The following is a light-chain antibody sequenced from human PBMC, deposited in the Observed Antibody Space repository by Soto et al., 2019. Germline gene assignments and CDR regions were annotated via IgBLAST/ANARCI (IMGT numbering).Light chain of an antibody. CDR2: GAS. Sequence: EIVMTQSPATLSVSPGERGTLSCRASQNIRSNVAWYQQRPGQAPRLLIYGASTRATGIPARFSGSGSGTDFTLTISSLQSEDFAVYYCQQYNDWPRTFGQGTKVEIK. J-gene: IGKJ1*01. CDR3: QQYNDWPRT. CDR1: QNIRSN. V-gene: IGKV3D-15*01.